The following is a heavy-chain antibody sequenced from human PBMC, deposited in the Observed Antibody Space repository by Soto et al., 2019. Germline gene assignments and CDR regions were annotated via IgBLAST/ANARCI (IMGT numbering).Heavy chain of an antibody. J-gene: IGHJ5*02. CDR1: GYTFTGYY. D-gene: IGHD1-7*01. CDR3: ARDHNWNSGFGWFDP. CDR2: INPNSGGT. V-gene: IGHV1-2*02. Sequence: ASVKVSCKASGYTFTGYYMHWVRQAPGQGLEWMGWINPNSGGTNYAQKFQGRVTVTSDTSISTAYMELSSLRSADTAVYYCARDHNWNSGFGWFDPWGQGTLVTVSS.